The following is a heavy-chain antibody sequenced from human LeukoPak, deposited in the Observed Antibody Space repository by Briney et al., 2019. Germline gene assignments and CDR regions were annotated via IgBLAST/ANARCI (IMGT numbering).Heavy chain of an antibody. J-gene: IGHJ4*02. CDR1: GFTFSSYS. CDR3: ARDWVHYYGSGSFH. CDR2: ISSSSSYI. V-gene: IGHV3-21*01. Sequence: GGSLRLSCAASGFTFSSYSMNWVRQAPGKGLEWVSSISSSSSYIYYADSVKGRFTIFRDNAKNSLYLQMNSLRAEDTAVYYCARDWVHYYGSGSFHWGQGTLVTVSS. D-gene: IGHD3-10*01.